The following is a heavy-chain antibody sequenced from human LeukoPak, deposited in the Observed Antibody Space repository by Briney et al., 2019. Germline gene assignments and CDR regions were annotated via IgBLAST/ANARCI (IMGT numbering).Heavy chain of an antibody. V-gene: IGHV3-23*01. J-gene: IGHJ4*02. CDR3: AKDPWGDYGDFLPTLY. CDR2: ISGSGGST. CDR1: GFTFSIYA. Sequence: GGSLRPSFAASGFTFSIYAMSWVRPAPGKGLGWVSAISGSGGSTYYADSVKGRFTISRDNSKNTLYLQMNSLRAEDTAVYYCAKDPWGDYGDFLPTLYWGEGALFTVSS. D-gene: IGHD4-17*01.